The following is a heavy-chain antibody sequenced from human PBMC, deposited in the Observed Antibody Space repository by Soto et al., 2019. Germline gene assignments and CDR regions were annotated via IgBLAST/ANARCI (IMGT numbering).Heavy chain of an antibody. CDR1: GFTFSSYW. CDR2: IKQDGSEK. V-gene: IGHV3-7*01. Sequence: GGSLRLSCAASGFTFSSYWMSWVRQAPGKGLEWVANIKQDGSEKYYVDSVKGRFTISRDNAKNSLYLQMNSLRAEDTAVYYCAREPDANVAATSYFDYWGQGTLVTVSS. D-gene: IGHD2-15*01. J-gene: IGHJ4*02. CDR3: AREPDANVAATSYFDY.